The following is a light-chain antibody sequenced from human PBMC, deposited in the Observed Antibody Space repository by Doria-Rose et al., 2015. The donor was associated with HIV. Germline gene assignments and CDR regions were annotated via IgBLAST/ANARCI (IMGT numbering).Light chain of an antibody. V-gene: IGLV1-44*01. CDR1: SSNIGRNT. J-gene: IGLJ3*02. CDR3: ATWDDSLNGPV. Sequence: QPVLTQPPSASGTPGQRVTISCSGSSSNIGRNTVSWYRHLPGTAPTLLIYDNNHRPSGVPDRFSGSKSGTSASLAISGLQSEDETDYYCATWDDSLNGPVFGGGTKLTVI. CDR2: DNN.